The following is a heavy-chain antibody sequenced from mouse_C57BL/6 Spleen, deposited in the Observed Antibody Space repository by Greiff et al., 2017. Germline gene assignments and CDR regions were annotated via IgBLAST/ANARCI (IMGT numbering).Heavy chain of an antibody. V-gene: IGHV1-54*01. CDR3: ARELTAY. CDR1: GYAFTNYL. Sequence: VQLQQSGADLVRPGTSVKVSCKASGYAFTNYLIEWVQQRPGQGLEWIGVINPGSGGTNYNEKFKGKATLTADKSSSTAYMQLSSLTSEDSAVYFCARELTAYWGQGTLVTVSA. CDR2: INPGSGGT. J-gene: IGHJ3*01.